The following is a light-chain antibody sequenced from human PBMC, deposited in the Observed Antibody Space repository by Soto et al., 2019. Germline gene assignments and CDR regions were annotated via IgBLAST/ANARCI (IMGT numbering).Light chain of an antibody. Sequence: DTQMTQSPSSLSASVGDRVIITCRASQRISSNLNWYQQKPGKAPKLLIYAASSLQSGVPSTFPGSGYGTDFTLTISSLQPDDFATYYCQQSYTPPYTFGQGTKLEIK. CDR3: QQSYTPPYT. CDR1: QRISSN. CDR2: AAS. V-gene: IGKV1-39*01. J-gene: IGKJ2*01.